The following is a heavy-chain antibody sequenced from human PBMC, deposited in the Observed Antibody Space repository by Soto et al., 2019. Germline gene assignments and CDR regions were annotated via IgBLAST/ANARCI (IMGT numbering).Heavy chain of an antibody. J-gene: IGHJ6*03. D-gene: IGHD3-16*01. CDR3: ARGPYYDLIWNYYYMDV. CDR2: MYYSGST. Sequence: QVQLQESGPGLVKPSETLSLSCSVSGGSISGHYWSWVRQTPGKGLEWIGYMYYSGSTNYNPSLKSRVPISVDTSKNHFSLRPTSVTAADTAVYYCARGPYYDLIWNYYYMDVWGKGTTVTVSS. CDR1: GGSISGHY. V-gene: IGHV4-59*08.